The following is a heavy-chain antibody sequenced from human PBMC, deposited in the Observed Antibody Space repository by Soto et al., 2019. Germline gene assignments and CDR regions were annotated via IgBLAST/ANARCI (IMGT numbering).Heavy chain of an antibody. V-gene: IGHV3-23*01. Sequence: EVQLLESGGGLVQPGGSLRLSCAASGFTFSSYAMSWVRQAPGKGLEWVSAISGSGGSTYYADSVKGRFTISRDNSKNTLYLQMNSLRAEDTAVYYCAKVVYYDSSGYPGLAFDIWGQGTMVTVSS. CDR3: AKVVYYDSSGYPGLAFDI. CDR2: ISGSGGST. D-gene: IGHD3-22*01. CDR1: GFTFSSYA. J-gene: IGHJ3*02.